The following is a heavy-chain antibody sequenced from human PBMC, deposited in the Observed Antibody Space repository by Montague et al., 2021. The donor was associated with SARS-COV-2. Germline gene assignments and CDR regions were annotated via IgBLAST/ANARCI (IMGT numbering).Heavy chain of an antibody. V-gene: IGHV4-39*01. D-gene: IGHD5-18*01. CDR3: ARHPPWIQLWFPVFDY. Sequence: SETLSLTCTVSGGSISSSGYYWGWIRQPPGKGLEWIGSIYYSGSTYYNPSLKSRVTISVDTSKNQFSLKLSSVTAADTAVYYCARHPPWIQLWFPVFDYWGQGTLVTVSS. CDR1: GGSISSSGYY. J-gene: IGHJ4*02. CDR2: IYYSGST.